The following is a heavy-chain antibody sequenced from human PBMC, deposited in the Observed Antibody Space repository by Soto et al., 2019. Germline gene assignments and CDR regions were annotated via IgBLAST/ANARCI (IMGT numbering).Heavy chain of an antibody. V-gene: IGHV1-8*01. D-gene: IGHD6-13*01. Sequence: QVQLVQSGAEVKKPGASVKVSCKASGYTFSSYDIHWVRQAPGQGLEWMGWTNPNSGNTGYAQKFQGRVTMTRDMSKNTADMELSSLRSEDTAIYYCARAGGSSWYGDVDYWGQGTLVTVSS. CDR1: GYTFSSYD. CDR3: ARAGGSSWYGDVDY. J-gene: IGHJ4*02. CDR2: TNPNSGNT.